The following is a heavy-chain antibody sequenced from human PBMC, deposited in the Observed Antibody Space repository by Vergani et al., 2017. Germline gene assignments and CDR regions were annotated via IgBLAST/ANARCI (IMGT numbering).Heavy chain of an antibody. D-gene: IGHD5-12*01. V-gene: IGHV3-23*01. J-gene: IGHJ6*02. CDR2: ISGSGGST. Sequence: EVQLLESGGDLVKPGGSLRLSCAASGFTFNHYAMNWVRQAPGKGLEWVSGISGSGGSTYYAGSVKGRFTISRDSSKNTLYLQMNSLSAGDTAVYYCAKANPRNSGYDYLYYYHAMDVWGQGTTVTVSS. CDR3: AKANPRNSGYDYLYYYHAMDV. CDR1: GFTFNHYA.